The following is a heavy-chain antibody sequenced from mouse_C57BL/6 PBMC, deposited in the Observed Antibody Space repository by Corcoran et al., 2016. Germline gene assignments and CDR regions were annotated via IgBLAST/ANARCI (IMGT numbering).Heavy chain of an antibody. Sequence: QIQLVQSGPELKKPGETVKISCKASGYTFTTYGMSWVKQAPGKGLKWMGWINTYSGVPTYADDFKGRFAFSLETSASTAYLQINNLKNEDTATYFCARGGDYYGSSYCFDYWGQGTTLTVSS. D-gene: IGHD1-1*01. V-gene: IGHV9-3*01. J-gene: IGHJ2*01. CDR2: INTYSGVP. CDR1: GYTFTTYG. CDR3: ARGGDYYGSSYCFDY.